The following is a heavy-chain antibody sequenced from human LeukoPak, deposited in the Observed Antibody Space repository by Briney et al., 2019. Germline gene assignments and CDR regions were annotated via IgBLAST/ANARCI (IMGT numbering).Heavy chain of an antibody. Sequence: GGSLRLSCAVSGFTFSSYAMHWVRQAPGKGLEWVALISYDGSNKYYADSVKGRFTISRDNSKNTLYLQMNSLRAGDTAVYYCARGNYDCCFYYGMDVWGQGTTVTVSS. V-gene: IGHV3-30-3*01. J-gene: IGHJ6*02. CDR3: ARGNYDCCFYYGMDV. CDR2: ISYDGSNK. D-gene: IGHD3-16*01. CDR1: GFTFSSYA.